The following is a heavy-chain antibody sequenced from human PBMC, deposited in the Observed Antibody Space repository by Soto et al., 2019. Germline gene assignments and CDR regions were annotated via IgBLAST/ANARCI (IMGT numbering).Heavy chain of an antibody. V-gene: IGHV1-69*08. D-gene: IGHD3-10*01. CDR1: GGTFSSYT. Sequence: QVQLVQSGAEVKKPGSSVKVSCKASGGTFSSYTISWVRQAPGQGLEWMGRIIPILGIANYAQKFQGRVTITGDKSTSTGYMELSSLRAEGTAGYCCARDRGEGGENYWGQGTLVTVSS. CDR3: ARDRGEGGENY. J-gene: IGHJ4*02. CDR2: IIPILGIA.